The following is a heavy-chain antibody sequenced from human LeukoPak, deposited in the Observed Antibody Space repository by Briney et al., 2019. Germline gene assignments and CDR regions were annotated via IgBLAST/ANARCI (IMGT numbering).Heavy chain of an antibody. CDR1: GFTFDDYG. D-gene: IGHD6-13*01. V-gene: IGHV3-20*01. CDR3: ARDGIAATGSYYYYGMDV. CDR2: INWNGGST. J-gene: IGHJ6*02. Sequence: GGSLRLSCAASGFTFDDYGMSWVRQAPGKGLEWVSGINWNGGSTGYADSVKGRFNISRDNAKNSLYLQMNSLRAEDTALYHCARDGIAATGSYYYYGMDVWGQGTTVTVSS.